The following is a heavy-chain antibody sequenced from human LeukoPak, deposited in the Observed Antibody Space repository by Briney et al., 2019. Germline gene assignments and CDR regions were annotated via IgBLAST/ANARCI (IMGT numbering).Heavy chain of an antibody. V-gene: IGHV6-1*01. CDR2: TYYRSQWYN. J-gene: IGHJ4*02. Sequence: SQTLSLTCAISGGSVSSTSAAWNWIRQSPSRGLEWLGGTYYRSQWYNEYAASVISRITINSDTSKNQFSLQLNSVTPGDTAVYYCARGVNYSFDYWGQGTLVTVSS. CDR1: GGSVSSTSAA. CDR3: ARGVNYSFDY. D-gene: IGHD1-7*01.